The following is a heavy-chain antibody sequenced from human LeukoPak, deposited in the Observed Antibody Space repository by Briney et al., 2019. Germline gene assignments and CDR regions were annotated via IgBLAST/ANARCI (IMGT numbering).Heavy chain of an antibody. J-gene: IGHJ5*02. CDR1: GFTFTTFW. Sequence: GGSLRLSCAASGFTFTTFWMNWVRQVPGKGLVWVSLINPDGSTTTYADSVKGRFTISRDNAKNTVFLQMSSLRGDDTAVYYCARDLRGSPDRWGQGTLVTVSS. D-gene: IGHD3-16*01. CDR3: ARDLRGSPDR. V-gene: IGHV3-74*01. CDR2: INPDGSTT.